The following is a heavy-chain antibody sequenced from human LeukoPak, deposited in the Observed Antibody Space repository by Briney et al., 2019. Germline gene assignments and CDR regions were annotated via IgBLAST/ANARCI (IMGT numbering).Heavy chain of an antibody. Sequence: SETLSLTCAVSGYSISSGYYWGWIRQPPGKGLEWIGSIYHSGSTYYNPSLKSRVTISVDTSKNQFSLKLSSVTAADTAVYYCANKGARGTVDVWGKGTTVTVSS. V-gene: IGHV4-38-2*01. CDR3: ANKGARGTVDV. CDR1: GYSISSGYY. CDR2: IYHSGST. J-gene: IGHJ6*04. D-gene: IGHD3/OR15-3a*01.